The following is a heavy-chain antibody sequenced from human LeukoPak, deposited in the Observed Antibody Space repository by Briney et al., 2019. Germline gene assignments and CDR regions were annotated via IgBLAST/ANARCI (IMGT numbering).Heavy chain of an antibody. V-gene: IGHV1-18*01. Sequence: GASVKLSCKASGYTFTSYGISWVRQAPGQGLEWMGWISAYTGKTNYAQKLQGRVTMTTDTSTSTAYMELRSLRSDDTAVHYCARTNQPVYDSSGYSDYWGQGALGTVSS. CDR2: ISAYTGKT. CDR1: GYTFTSYG. D-gene: IGHD3-22*01. J-gene: IGHJ4*02. CDR3: ARTNQPVYDSSGYSDY.